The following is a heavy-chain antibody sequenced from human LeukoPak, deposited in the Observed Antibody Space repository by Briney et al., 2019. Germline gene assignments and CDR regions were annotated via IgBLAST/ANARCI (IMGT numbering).Heavy chain of an antibody. Sequence: PGKSLRLSCAASGFTLSSFTLYWVRQAPGEGLEWVTMISSDASIKYYTDSVKGRFTVSRDNSTNTLYLQMTSLRPDDTAIYYCATSHPLYTFGPPESWGQGTLVSVSS. V-gene: IGHV3-30*04. D-gene: IGHD5-18*01. CDR3: ATSHPLYTFGPPES. CDR2: ISSDASIK. CDR1: GFTLSSFT. J-gene: IGHJ5*02.